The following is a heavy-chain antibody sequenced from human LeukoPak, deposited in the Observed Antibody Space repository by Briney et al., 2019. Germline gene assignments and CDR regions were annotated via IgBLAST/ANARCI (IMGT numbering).Heavy chain of an antibody. CDR2: IKKDGSET. CDR1: GFTFNGYW. Sequence: GSLRLSCAASGFTFNGYWMNWVRQAPGKGLEWVANIKKDGSETKYVDSLRGRFTISRDNAKDSLYLQINGLTVEDTAVYYCSGGSGWLIDVWGKGTTVTVSS. D-gene: IGHD6-19*01. J-gene: IGHJ6*03. V-gene: IGHV3-7*01. CDR3: SGGSGWLIDV.